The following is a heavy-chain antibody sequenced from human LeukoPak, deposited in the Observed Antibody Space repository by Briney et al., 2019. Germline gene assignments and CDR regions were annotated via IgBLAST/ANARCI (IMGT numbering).Heavy chain of an antibody. CDR2: VSPPGGGT. CDR3: AKRRGLELLYYYYMDV. J-gene: IGHJ6*03. CDR1: GFSFSYHG. D-gene: IGHD1-7*01. V-gene: IGHV3-23*01. Sequence: GGSLRLSCVASGFSFSYHGMNWVRLAPGKGLEWVSGVSPPGGGTYYADSVKGRFTISRDSSKNTLYLQMNSLRAEDTAVYYCAKRRGLELLYYYYMDVWGKGTTVTVSS.